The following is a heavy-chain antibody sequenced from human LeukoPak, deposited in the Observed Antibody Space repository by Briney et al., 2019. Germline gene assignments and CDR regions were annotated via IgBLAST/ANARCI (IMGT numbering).Heavy chain of an antibody. CDR1: GYTFTNYG. D-gene: IGHD5-12*01. CDR2: ISAYNGIT. V-gene: IGHV1-18*01. CDR3: AREYNGYDSVYFDY. J-gene: IGHJ4*02. Sequence: GASVKVSCKASGYTFTNYGINWVRQAPGQGLEWMGWISAYNGITKFAPELQGRVTMTTDTSTSTAYMELRSLRSDDTAVYYCAREYNGYDSVYFDYWGQGTLVTVSS.